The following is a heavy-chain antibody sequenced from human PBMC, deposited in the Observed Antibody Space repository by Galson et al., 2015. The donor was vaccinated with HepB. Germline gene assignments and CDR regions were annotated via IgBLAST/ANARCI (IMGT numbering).Heavy chain of an antibody. Sequence: SVKVSCKASGYTFTSYGITWVRQAPGQGLEWVGWINPYNGGINYALKFQGRVTMTTDTSTAYMELRSLRSDDTAVYYCARGPWFGELTGILVLQHWGQGTLVTVSS. CDR3: ARGPWFGELTGILVLQH. CDR1: GYTFTSYG. D-gene: IGHD3-10*01. J-gene: IGHJ1*01. V-gene: IGHV1-18*04. CDR2: INPYNGGI.